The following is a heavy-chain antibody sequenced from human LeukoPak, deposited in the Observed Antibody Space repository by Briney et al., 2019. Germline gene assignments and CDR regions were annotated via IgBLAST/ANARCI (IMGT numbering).Heavy chain of an antibody. CDR2: IYYSGST. CDR3: ARRGWDEDYYFDY. CDR1: GGSISSYY. J-gene: IGHJ4*02. D-gene: IGHD6-19*01. Sequence: SETLSLTCTVSGGSISSYYWSWIRQPPGKGLEWIGYIYYSGSTNYNPSLKSRVTISVDTSKNQFSLKLSSVTAADTAVYYCARRGWDEDYYFDYWGQGTLVTVSS. V-gene: IGHV4-59*08.